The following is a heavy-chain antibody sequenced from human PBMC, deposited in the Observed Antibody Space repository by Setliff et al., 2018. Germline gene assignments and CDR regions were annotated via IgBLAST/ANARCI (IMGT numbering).Heavy chain of an antibody. CDR1: GFTFSSYT. CDR3: TRDYGFCSGGSCSYYGMDV. J-gene: IGHJ6*02. Sequence: GGPLRLSCAGSGFTFSSYTMNWVRQAPGKGLEWVSSIISSGSHIYYADSVKGRFTSSRDNAKNSLYLQMNSLRADDTAVYYCTRDYGFCSGGSCSYYGMDVWGQGTTVTVSS. CDR2: IISSGSHI. D-gene: IGHD2-15*01. V-gene: IGHV3-21*01.